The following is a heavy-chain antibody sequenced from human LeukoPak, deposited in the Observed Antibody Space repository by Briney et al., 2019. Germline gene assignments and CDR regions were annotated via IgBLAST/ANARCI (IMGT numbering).Heavy chain of an antibody. CDR2: ISSSGSTI. D-gene: IGHD3-3*01. Sequence: GGSLRLSSAASGFTFSDYYMSWIRQAPGKGLEWVSYISSSGSTIYYADSVKGRFTISRDNSKNTLYLQMNSLRAEDTAVYYCARARGGVVISPLDYWGQGTLVTVSS. V-gene: IGHV3-11*04. CDR1: GFTFSDYY. J-gene: IGHJ4*02. CDR3: ARARGGVVISPLDY.